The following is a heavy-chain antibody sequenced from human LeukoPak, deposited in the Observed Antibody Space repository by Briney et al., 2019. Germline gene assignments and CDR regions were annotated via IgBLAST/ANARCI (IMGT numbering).Heavy chain of an antibody. Sequence: PGGSLRLSCTASGFTFSDYAMMWVRQAPGKGPEWVSAIRGGGTSEFYADSVKGRFRISRDNSKDTLFLQMNSLRAEDTAVYYCARDPNGDYIGAFDMWGPGTMVTVSS. V-gene: IGHV3-23*01. J-gene: IGHJ3*02. CDR1: GFTFSDYA. D-gene: IGHD4-17*01. CDR3: ARDPNGDYIGAFDM. CDR2: IRGGGTSE.